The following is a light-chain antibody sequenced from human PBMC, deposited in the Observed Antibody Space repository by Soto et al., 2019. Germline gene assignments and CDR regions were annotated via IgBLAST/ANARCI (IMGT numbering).Light chain of an antibody. CDR3: PQYYGWPARYT. CDR2: GAS. Sequence: DTVLTQSPVTLSASPGDSAILHCKASESVLKKLAWYQQKPGQPPRLLIFGASIRATGITDRFAGDGSGTAFTHTINSLQSEDFAAYYCPQYYGWPARYTFGQGTQLEIK. CDR1: ESVLKK. V-gene: IGKV3-15*01. J-gene: IGKJ2*01.